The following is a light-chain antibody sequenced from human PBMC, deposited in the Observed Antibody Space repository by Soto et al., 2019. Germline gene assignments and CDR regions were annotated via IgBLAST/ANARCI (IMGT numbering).Light chain of an antibody. CDR2: GNS. Sequence: QSVLTQPPSVSGAPGQRVTISCTGSSSNIGAGSDVHWYQQLPGIAPKLLINGNSNRPSGVPDRFSGSKSGTSASLAITGLQAEDEADYYCQSYDSSLSGNVVFGGGTKATVL. V-gene: IGLV1-40*01. J-gene: IGLJ2*01. CDR1: SSNIGAGSD. CDR3: QSYDSSLSGNVV.